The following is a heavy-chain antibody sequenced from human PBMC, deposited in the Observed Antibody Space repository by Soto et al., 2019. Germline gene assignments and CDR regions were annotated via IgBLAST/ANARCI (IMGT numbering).Heavy chain of an antibody. V-gene: IGHV3-53*01. CDR3: ATRPLLPGAP. J-gene: IGHJ3*01. CDR1: GFTFSSND. D-gene: IGHD3-22*01. Sequence: EVQLVESGGGLIQPGGSLRLSCAASGFTFSSNDMNWVRQAPGKGLEWVSLIYSGVSTYYADSVKGRFTISRDNSKNTLYLPMSSLRVEDTAVYYCATRPLLPGAPWGQGTMVTVSS. CDR2: IYSGVST.